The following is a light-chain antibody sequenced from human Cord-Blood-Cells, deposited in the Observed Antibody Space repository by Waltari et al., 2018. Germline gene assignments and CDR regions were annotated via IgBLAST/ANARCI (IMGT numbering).Light chain of an antibody. J-gene: IGKJ1*01. Sequence: EIVMTPSPATLSVSPGESATLSCRASQSVSSNLAWYHQKPGQAPRHLTYGASTRAPGIPARFSGSGSGTKFTLTISSLQSEDFAVYYCQQYNNWPWTFGQGTKVEIK. CDR1: QSVSSN. CDR2: GAS. CDR3: QQYNNWPWT. V-gene: IGKV3-15*01.